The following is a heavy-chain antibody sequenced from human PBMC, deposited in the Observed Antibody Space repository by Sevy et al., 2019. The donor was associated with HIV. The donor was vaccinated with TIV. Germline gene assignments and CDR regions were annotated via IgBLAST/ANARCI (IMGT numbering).Heavy chain of an antibody. D-gene: IGHD3-10*01. Sequence: GGSLRLSCAASGFTFDDYTMHWVRQAPGKGLEWVSLISWDGGSTYYADSVKGRFTISRVNSKNSLYLQMNSLRTEDTALYYCAKLEYEVGALRGDAFDIWGQGTMVTVSS. V-gene: IGHV3-43*01. CDR2: ISWDGGST. J-gene: IGHJ3*02. CDR3: AKLEYEVGALRGDAFDI. CDR1: GFTFDDYT.